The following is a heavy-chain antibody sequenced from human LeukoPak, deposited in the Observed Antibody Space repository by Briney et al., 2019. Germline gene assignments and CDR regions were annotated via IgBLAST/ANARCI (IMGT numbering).Heavy chain of an antibody. CDR1: GGSISSGGYS. V-gene: IGHV4-30-2*01. D-gene: IGHD6-13*01. Sequence: SQTLSLTCAVSGGSISSGGYSWSWIRQPPGKGLEWIGYIYHSGSTYYNPSLKSRVTISVDTSKNQFSLKLSSVTAADTAVYYCARDGNWGIADNYYYYGMDVWGQGTTVTVSS. J-gene: IGHJ6*02. CDR2: IYHSGST. CDR3: ARDGNWGIADNYYYYGMDV.